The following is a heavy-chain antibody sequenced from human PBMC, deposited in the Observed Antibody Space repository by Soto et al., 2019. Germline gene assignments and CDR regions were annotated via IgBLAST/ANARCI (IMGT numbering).Heavy chain of an antibody. CDR3: AREEQHLAYKWFDP. V-gene: IGHV1-69*06. D-gene: IGHD6-13*01. CDR2: ILPLFGTT. Sequence: QVHLVQSGAEVKTPGSSVKVSCKASGGTFTFYAITWVRQAPGQGLEWMGGILPLFGTTNYAQKFQGRATITAHTSAGTAYRELRRLTSEDTAIYYCAREEQHLAYKWFDPWGQGTLVTVSS. J-gene: IGHJ5*02. CDR1: GGTFTFYA.